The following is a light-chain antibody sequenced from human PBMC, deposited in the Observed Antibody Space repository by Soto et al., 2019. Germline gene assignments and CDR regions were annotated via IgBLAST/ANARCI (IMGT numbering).Light chain of an antibody. Sequence: DIQMTQSPCTLSASFGDRVTMTCRASQSIDSWLAWYQQKPGRVPKLLISAASTLQSGVSSRFSGSGSGTDFTLTISSLQPEDVATYYCQKYNSAPLTFGGGTKVDI. J-gene: IGKJ4*01. V-gene: IGKV1-27*01. CDR1: QSIDSW. CDR3: QKYNSAPLT. CDR2: AAS.